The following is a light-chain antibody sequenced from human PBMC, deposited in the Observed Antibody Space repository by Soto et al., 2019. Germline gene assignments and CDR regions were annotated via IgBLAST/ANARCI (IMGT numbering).Light chain of an antibody. Sequence: DIQMTQSPSSLSASVGDRVTITCRASQSISSSLNWYQQKPGKAHKFLIYAASSLQSGVPSRFSGSGSGTDFTLTISSLQPEDFATYYCQQSYRTPRTFGQGTKVEIK. CDR2: AAS. V-gene: IGKV1-39*01. J-gene: IGKJ1*01. CDR1: QSISSS. CDR3: QQSYRTPRT.